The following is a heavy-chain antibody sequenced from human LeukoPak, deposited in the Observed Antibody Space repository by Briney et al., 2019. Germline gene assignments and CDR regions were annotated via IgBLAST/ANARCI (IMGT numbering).Heavy chain of an antibody. J-gene: IGHJ3*02. V-gene: IGHV3-9*01. CDR1: GFTFDDYA. CDR2: ISWNSGSI. D-gene: IGHD1-26*01. Sequence: PGGSLRLSCAASGFTFDDYAKHWVRQAPGKGLEWVSGISWNSGSIGYADSVKGRFTISRDNAKNSLYLQMNSLRAEDTALYYCAKGGRRAFDIWGQGTMVTVSS. CDR3: AKGGRRAFDI.